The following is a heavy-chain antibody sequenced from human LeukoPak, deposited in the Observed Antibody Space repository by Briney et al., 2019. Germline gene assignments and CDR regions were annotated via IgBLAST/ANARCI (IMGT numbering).Heavy chain of an antibody. Sequence: GGSLRLSCAAYGFSFSSYWMTWVRQAPGKGLEPVASVKHDGSDKYYVDSVKGRFTISRDNAKNSLFLQMNSLRAEDTAVYYCAKADFYYYGSGGGLSYWGQGTLVTVSS. D-gene: IGHD3-10*01. J-gene: IGHJ4*02. CDR2: VKHDGSDK. CDR3: AKADFYYYGSGGGLSY. V-gene: IGHV3-7*01. CDR1: GFSFSSYW.